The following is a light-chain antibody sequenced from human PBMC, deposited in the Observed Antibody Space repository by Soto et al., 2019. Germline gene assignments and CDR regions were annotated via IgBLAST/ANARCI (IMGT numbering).Light chain of an antibody. J-gene: IGKJ1*01. V-gene: IGKV1-5*01. CDR3: QQYNSYSPWT. Sequence: DIQMTQSPSTLSASVGDRVTITCRASQSISSWLAWYQQKPGKAPKLLIYDASSLESGDPSRFSGSGSGTEFPLTISSLQTDDFATYYCQQYNSYSPWTFGQGTKVEIK. CDR1: QSISSW. CDR2: DAS.